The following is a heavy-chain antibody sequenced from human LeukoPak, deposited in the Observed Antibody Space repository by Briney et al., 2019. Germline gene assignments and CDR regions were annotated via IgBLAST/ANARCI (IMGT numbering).Heavy chain of an antibody. CDR3: AKASLDXYYFYMNV. CDR2: IRYDGSNK. J-gene: IGHJ6*03. D-gene: IGHD2-2*01. V-gene: IGHV3-30*02. CDR1: GFTFSSYG. Sequence: GGSLRLSCAASGFTFSSYGMHWVRQAPGKGLEWVAFIRYDGSNKYYVDSVKGRFTISRDNSKNTLYLQMNSLRAEDTAVYYCAKASLDXYYFYMNVWGNGTTVTVSS.